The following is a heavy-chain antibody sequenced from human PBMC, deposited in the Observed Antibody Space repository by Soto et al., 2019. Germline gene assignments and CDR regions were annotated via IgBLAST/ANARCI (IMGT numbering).Heavy chain of an antibody. CDR2: ISSSSSTI. J-gene: IGHJ6*02. D-gene: IGHD2-21*02. V-gene: IGHV3-48*02. CDR1: GFTFSSYS. Sequence: EVQLVESGGGLVQPGGSLRLSCAASGFTFSSYSMNWVRQAPGKGLEWVSYISSSSSTIYYADSVKGRFTMSRDNAKNSLYLQRNCLRDEDTAVYYCARDRQVATALAGYYYGMDVWGQGTTVTVSS. CDR3: ARDRQVATALAGYYYGMDV.